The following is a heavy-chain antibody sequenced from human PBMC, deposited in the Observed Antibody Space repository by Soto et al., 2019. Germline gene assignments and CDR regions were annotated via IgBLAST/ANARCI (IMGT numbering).Heavy chain of an antibody. Sequence: PGGSLRLSCAVSGFTFSNYGMHWVRQGPGKGLEWVAIIWYDGNKKYYADSAKGRFTISRDNSKNTLYLQINSLSAEDTAVYYCARDLCRRTSCSGRLAPWGQGTLVTVSS. CDR2: IWYDGNKK. V-gene: IGHV3-33*01. CDR3: ARDLCRRTSCSGRLAP. J-gene: IGHJ5*02. CDR1: GFTFSNYG. D-gene: IGHD2-2*01.